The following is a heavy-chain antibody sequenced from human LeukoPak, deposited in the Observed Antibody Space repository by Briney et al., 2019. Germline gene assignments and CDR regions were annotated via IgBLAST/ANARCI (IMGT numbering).Heavy chain of an antibody. Sequence: PGGSLRLSCAASGFTFSNYWMHWVRQAPGKGLVWVSRTNSDVSTTLYADSVQGRFSVSRDNAKNTLYLQMSSLRAEDTAVYYCTRGLPNFSFFDYWGQGILVTVSS. J-gene: IGHJ4*02. D-gene: IGHD4/OR15-4a*01. CDR3: TRGLPNFSFFDY. V-gene: IGHV3-74*01. CDR2: TNSDVSTT. CDR1: GFTFSNYW.